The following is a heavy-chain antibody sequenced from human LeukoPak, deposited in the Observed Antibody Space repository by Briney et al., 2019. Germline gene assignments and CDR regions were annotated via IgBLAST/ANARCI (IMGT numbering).Heavy chain of an antibody. CDR1: GGPINIYY. Sequence: SETLSLTCTVSGGPINIYYWSWIRQSAGKGLEWIGRIYTSGSTNYNPSLKSRVTMSVDKSKHQFSLKLSSVTAADTAVYYCARDVVTTTGDYFDYWGQGSLVTVSS. CDR3: ARDVVTTTGDYFDY. CDR2: IYTSGST. D-gene: IGHD2-2*01. J-gene: IGHJ4*02. V-gene: IGHV4-4*07.